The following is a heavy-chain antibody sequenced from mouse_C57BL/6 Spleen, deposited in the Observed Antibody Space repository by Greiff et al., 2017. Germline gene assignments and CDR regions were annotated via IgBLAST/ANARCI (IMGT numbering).Heavy chain of an antibody. CDR2: IDPETDGT. CDR1: GYTFTDYE. J-gene: IGHJ4*01. V-gene: IGHV1-15*01. Sequence: VQLQQSGAELVRPGASVTLSCKASGYTFTDYEMHWVKQTPVHGLEWIGAIDPETDGTAYNQKFKGKAILTADKSSSTAYMELRSLTSADSAVYYCTLYGGYAMDYWGQGTSVTVSS. D-gene: IGHD1-1*02. CDR3: TLYGGYAMDY.